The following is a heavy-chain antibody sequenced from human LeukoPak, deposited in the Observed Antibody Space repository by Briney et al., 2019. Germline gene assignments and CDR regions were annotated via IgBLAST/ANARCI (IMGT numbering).Heavy chain of an antibody. J-gene: IGHJ5*02. D-gene: IGHD2-2*01. CDR3: GRGRCSSTSCPGDNGFDP. CDR2: IIPIFGTA. Sequence: EASVKVSCKASGGTFSSYAISWVRQAPGQGLEWMGGIIPIFGTANYAQKFQGRVTITADESTSTAYMELSSLRSEGTAVYYCGRGRCSSTSCPGDNGFDPWGQGTLVTVSS. V-gene: IGHV1-69*13. CDR1: GGTFSSYA.